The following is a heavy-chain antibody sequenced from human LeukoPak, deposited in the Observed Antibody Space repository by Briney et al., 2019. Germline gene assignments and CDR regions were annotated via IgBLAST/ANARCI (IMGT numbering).Heavy chain of an antibody. CDR2: IYPSTGGT. V-gene: IGHV1-2*02. CDR1: GYTFTGYY. J-gene: IGHJ4*02. Sequence: ASVKDSCKTSGYTFTGYYMHWVRQAPGQGLEWMGWIYPSTGGTNYAAKFQGRVTMTRDTSSSTAYMELSRLQSNDTAVYYCAREFQRRWDYWGQGTLVPVSS. CDR3: AREFQRRWDY. D-gene: IGHD5-24*01.